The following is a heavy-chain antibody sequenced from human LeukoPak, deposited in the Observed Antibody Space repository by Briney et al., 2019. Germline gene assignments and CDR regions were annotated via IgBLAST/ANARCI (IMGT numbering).Heavy chain of an antibody. Sequence: PSETLSLTCAVYGGSFSGYYWSWIRQPPGKGVEWIGEINHSGSTNYNPSLKSRVTISVDKSKNQFSLKLTSVTAADTAVYYCARREDSPDASGSYAGAFDIWGQGKMVTVSS. D-gene: IGHD1-26*01. CDR1: GGSFSGYY. J-gene: IGHJ3*02. CDR3: ARREDSPDASGSYAGAFDI. V-gene: IGHV4-34*01. CDR2: INHSGST.